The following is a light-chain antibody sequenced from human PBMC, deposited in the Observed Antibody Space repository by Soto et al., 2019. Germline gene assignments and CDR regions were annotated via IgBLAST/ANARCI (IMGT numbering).Light chain of an antibody. J-gene: IGLJ1*01. CDR2: EVN. Sequence: QSALTQPASVSGSPGQSITISCTGTSSDVGGYNYVSWYQQHPGKAPKLMFYEVNNRPSGVSNRFSGSKSGNTASLTISGLQAEDEADYYCSSYSRSSSYVFGTGTKVTVL. CDR1: SSDVGGYNY. V-gene: IGLV2-14*01. CDR3: SSYSRSSSYV.